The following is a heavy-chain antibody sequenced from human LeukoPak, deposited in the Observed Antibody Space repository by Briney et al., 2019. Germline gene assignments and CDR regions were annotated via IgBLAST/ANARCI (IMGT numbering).Heavy chain of an antibody. Sequence: AGGSLRLSCAASGFTSSSLSMTGFGQAPGRGLKWVSYISSSSSTIYYADSVKGRFTISRDNAKNSLYLQMNSLRAEDTAVYYCARSMDYIWFDPWGQGTLVTVSS. CDR1: GFTSSSLS. CDR2: ISSSSSTI. D-gene: IGHD3/OR15-3a*01. V-gene: IGHV3-48*04. J-gene: IGHJ5*02. CDR3: ARSMDYIWFDP.